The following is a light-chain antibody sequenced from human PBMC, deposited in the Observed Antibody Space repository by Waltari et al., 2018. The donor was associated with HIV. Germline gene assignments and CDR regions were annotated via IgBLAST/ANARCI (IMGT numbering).Light chain of an antibody. J-gene: IGLJ2*01. CDR2: RND. Sequence: SVVTQPPSASGTPGQRVTISCSGKTSNIGSNHVFWYQHLPGTAPKLLIHRNDQRPSGVPDRFSGSTSGTSASLAISGLRSEDEADYYCVTWDDSLRGVVFGGGTKVAVL. CDR1: TSNIGSNH. CDR3: VTWDDSLRGVV. V-gene: IGLV1-47*01.